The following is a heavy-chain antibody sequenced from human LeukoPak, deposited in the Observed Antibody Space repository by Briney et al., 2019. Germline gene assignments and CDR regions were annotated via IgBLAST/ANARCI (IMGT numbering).Heavy chain of an antibody. CDR2: ISSSSRTI. CDR3: ARGYYDSTGWFDP. D-gene: IGHD3-3*01. Sequence: GGSLRLSCAASGFTFSSYSMNWVRQAPGKGLEWVSYISSSSRTIYYADSVKGRFTISRDNAKNSLYLQMNSLRAEDTAVYYCARGYYDSTGWFDPWGQGTLVTVSS. J-gene: IGHJ5*02. V-gene: IGHV3-48*01. CDR1: GFTFSSYS.